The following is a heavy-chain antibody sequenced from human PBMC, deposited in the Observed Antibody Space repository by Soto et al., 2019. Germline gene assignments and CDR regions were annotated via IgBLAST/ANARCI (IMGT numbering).Heavy chain of an antibody. CDR3: VFGTIGEYFDAFNI. J-gene: IGHJ3*02. CDR2: FDPEEGKT. V-gene: IGHV1-24*01. Sequence: QVHLVQSGAEVKKPGASVRVSCKVSGYILTELAVHWVRQPPGQGLEWMGGFDPEEGKTIYAQKFQGRVTMTEDTSTDTAYMELSSLRSDDTGLYYCVFGTIGEYFDAFNIWGPGTMVIVSS. D-gene: IGHD4-17*01. CDR1: GYILTELA.